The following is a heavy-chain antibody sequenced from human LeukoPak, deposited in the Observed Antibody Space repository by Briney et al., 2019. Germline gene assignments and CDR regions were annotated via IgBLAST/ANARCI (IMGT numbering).Heavy chain of an antibody. Sequence: GGSLRLSCTPSGSIFSNYWMSWVRQAPGKGLEWVANIKEDGSVKYYVDSLKGRFTISRDNAKNSLYLQMDSLRAEDTAVYYCARIGYSSSSIDYWGQGTLVTVSS. V-gene: IGHV3-7*01. D-gene: IGHD6-6*01. CDR1: GSIFSNYW. J-gene: IGHJ4*02. CDR3: ARIGYSSSSIDY. CDR2: IKEDGSVK.